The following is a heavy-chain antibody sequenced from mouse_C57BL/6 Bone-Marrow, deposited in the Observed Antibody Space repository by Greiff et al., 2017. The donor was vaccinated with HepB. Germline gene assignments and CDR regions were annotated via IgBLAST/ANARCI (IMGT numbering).Heavy chain of an antibody. CDR1: GYSFTDYN. CDR2: INPNYGTT. CDR3: ASGWLPPYAMDY. D-gene: IGHD2-3*01. Sequence: EVKLQQSGPELVKPGASVKISCKASGYSFTDYNMNWVKQSNGKSLEWIGVINPNYGTTSYNQKFKGKATLTVVQSSSTAYMQLNSLTSEDSAVYYWASGWLPPYAMDYWGQGTSVTVSS. J-gene: IGHJ4*01. V-gene: IGHV1-39*01.